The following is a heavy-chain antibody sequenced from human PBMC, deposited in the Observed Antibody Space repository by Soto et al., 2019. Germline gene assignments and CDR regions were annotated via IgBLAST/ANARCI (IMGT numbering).Heavy chain of an antibody. V-gene: IGHV1-69*13. CDR3: ARDGTLYDSRAYYYLY. CDR2: ITPMFGTP. Sequence: SVKVSCKASGGTFRRYTITWVRQAPGQGLEWMGGITPMFGTPNYAQKFRGRVTITADESTSTAYMELSSLRSEDTAMYFCARDGTLYDSRAYYYLYWGQGTLVTVSS. J-gene: IGHJ4*02. CDR1: GGTFRRYT. D-gene: IGHD3-22*01.